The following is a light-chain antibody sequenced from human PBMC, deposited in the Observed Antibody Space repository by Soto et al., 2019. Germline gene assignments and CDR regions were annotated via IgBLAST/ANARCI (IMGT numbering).Light chain of an antibody. CDR2: EVT. CDR3: NSYTTSSTLV. J-gene: IGLJ2*01. V-gene: IGLV2-14*01. Sequence: QSALTQPASVSGSPGQSITISCTGTSSDVGGYNYVSWYQQHPGKAPKLIIYEVTNRPSGVSNRFSGSKSGNTASLTISGLQAEDEADYCCNSYTTSSTLVFGGGTKLTVL. CDR1: SSDVGGYNY.